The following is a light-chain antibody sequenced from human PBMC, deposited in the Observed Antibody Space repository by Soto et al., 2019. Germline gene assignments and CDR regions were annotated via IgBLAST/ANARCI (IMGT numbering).Light chain of an antibody. CDR1: SSNIGAAYD. J-gene: IGLJ2*01. CDR2: GNN. CDR3: QSYDSSLSGSGV. Sequence: QSVLTQPPLVSGAPGQRVTISCTGSSSNIGAAYDVHWYQQFPGTAPKLLIYGNNNRPSGVPDRFSGSKSDTSASLAITGLQAEDEADYYCQSYDSSLSGSGVFGGGTKLTVL. V-gene: IGLV1-40*01.